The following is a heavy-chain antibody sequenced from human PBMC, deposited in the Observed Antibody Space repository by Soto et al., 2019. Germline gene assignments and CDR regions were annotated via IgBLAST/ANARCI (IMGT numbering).Heavy chain of an antibody. CDR2: IYYSRST. CDR1: GGSISSYY. J-gene: IGHJ4*02. Sequence: QVQLQESGPGLVKPSETLSLTCTVSGGSISSYYWSWIRQPPGKGLEWIGYIYYSRSTNYNPPLKSRVTISVDTSKNQSSLKLSSVTAADTAVYYCARRYGYSFDYWGQGTLVTVSS. D-gene: IGHD1-1*01. CDR3: ARRYGYSFDY. V-gene: IGHV4-59*08.